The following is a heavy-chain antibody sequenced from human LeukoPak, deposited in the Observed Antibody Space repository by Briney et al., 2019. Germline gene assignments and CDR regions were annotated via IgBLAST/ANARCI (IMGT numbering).Heavy chain of an antibody. Sequence: ASVKVSCKASGYTFTGYYMHWVRQAPGQGLEWMGWINPNSGGTNYAQKFQGRVTMTRDTSISTAYMELSSLKASDTAMYYCARHQSSGWYIDYWGQGTLVTVSS. J-gene: IGHJ4*02. CDR3: ARHQSSGWYIDY. CDR2: INPNSGGT. D-gene: IGHD6-19*01. CDR1: GYTFTGYY. V-gene: IGHV1-2*02.